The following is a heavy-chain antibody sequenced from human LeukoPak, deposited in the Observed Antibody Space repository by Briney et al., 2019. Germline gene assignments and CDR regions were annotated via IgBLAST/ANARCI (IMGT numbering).Heavy chain of an antibody. CDR1: GFRFSDHY. V-gene: IGHV3-11*04. CDR2: INDGVGRA. CDR3: ARDQAGIAAAGRGGY. D-gene: IGHD6-13*01. J-gene: IGHJ4*02. Sequence: GGSLRLSCAASGFRFSDHYMSWIRQAPGKGLEWVSAINDGVGRAFYADSVKGRFTISRDNAKNSLYLQMNSLRAEDTAVYYCARDQAGIAAAGRGGYWGQGTLVTVSS.